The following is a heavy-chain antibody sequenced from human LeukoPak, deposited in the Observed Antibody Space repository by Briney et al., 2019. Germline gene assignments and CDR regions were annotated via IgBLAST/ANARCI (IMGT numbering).Heavy chain of an antibody. V-gene: IGHV3-7*03. CDR3: AKVSGAARTFDY. Sequence: GGSLRLSCAASGFTFSNYWTTWVRQAPGKGLEWVANINRDGSERYYVDSVKGRFTISRDDAKSSLYLQMNSLRAEDTAVYYCAKVSGAARTFDYWGQGTLVTVSS. J-gene: IGHJ4*02. CDR2: INRDGSER. CDR1: GFTFSNYW. D-gene: IGHD6-6*01.